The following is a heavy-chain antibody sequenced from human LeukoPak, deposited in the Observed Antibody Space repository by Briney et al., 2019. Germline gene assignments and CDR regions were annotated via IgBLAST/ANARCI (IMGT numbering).Heavy chain of an antibody. CDR1: GYSISSGYY. D-gene: IGHD2-8*01. V-gene: IGHV4-38-2*02. CDR2: IYHSGST. J-gene: IGHJ5*02. CDR3: ARNIVLMVYASNWFDP. Sequence: ETLSLTCTVSGYSISSGYYWGWIRQPPGKELEWIGGIYHSGSTYYNPSLKSRVTISVDTSKNQFSPKLSSVTAADTAVYYCARNIVLMVYASNWFDPWGQGTLVTVSS.